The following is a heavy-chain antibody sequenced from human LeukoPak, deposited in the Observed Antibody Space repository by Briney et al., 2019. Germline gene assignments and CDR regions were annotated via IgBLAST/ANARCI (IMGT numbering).Heavy chain of an antibody. D-gene: IGHD3-10*01. V-gene: IGHV4-30-2*01. CDR2: IYHSGST. J-gene: IGHJ5*02. CDR3: AREIRSLVRGVNPNWFDP. Sequence: PSQTLSLTCTVSGGPISSGGYYWSWIRQPPGKGLEWIGYIYHSGSTYYNPSLKSRVTISVDRSKNQFSLKLSSVTAADTAVYYCAREIRSLVRGVNPNWFDPWGQGTLVTVSS. CDR1: GGPISSGGYY.